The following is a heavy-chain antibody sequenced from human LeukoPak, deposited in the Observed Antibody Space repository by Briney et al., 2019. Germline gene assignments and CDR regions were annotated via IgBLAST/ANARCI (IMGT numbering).Heavy chain of an antibody. CDR1: GGSISSSSYY. V-gene: IGHV4-39*01. CDR3: ARRGYSYGYRFDY. J-gene: IGHJ4*02. CDR2: IYYSGST. D-gene: IGHD5-18*01. Sequence: SETLSLTCTVSGGSISSSSYYWGWIRQPPGKGLEWIGSIYYSGSTYYNPSLKSRVTISVDTSKNQFPLKLSSVTAADTAVYYCARRGYSYGYRFDYWGQGTLVTVSS.